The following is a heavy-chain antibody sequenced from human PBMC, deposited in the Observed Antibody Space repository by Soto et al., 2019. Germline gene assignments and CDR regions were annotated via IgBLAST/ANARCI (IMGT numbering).Heavy chain of an antibody. CDR1: GFTFSSYA. CDR2: ISGSGGST. Sequence: GGSLRLSCAASGFTFSSYAMSWVRQAPGKGLEWVSAISGSGGSTYYADSVKGRFTISRDNSKNTLYLQMNSLRAEDTAVYYCAKTDYYDSSGYYPPGAFDIWGQGTMVTVSS. J-gene: IGHJ3*02. D-gene: IGHD3-22*01. CDR3: AKTDYYDSSGYYPPGAFDI. V-gene: IGHV3-23*01.